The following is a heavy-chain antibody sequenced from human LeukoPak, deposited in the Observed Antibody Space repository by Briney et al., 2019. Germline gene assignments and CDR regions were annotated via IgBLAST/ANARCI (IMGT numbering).Heavy chain of an antibody. D-gene: IGHD4-17*01. V-gene: IGHV3-23*01. CDR2: VSNSGETT. CDR3: ATTTGPSYFDY. CDR1: GFTFSSYA. J-gene: IGHJ4*02. Sequence: GGALRLSCAASGFTFSSYAMSWVRQAPGRGLEWVSVVSNSGETTYYADSVKGRFTISRDNSKNTLYLQMNSLRAEDTAVYYCATTTGPSYFDYWGQGTLVTVSS.